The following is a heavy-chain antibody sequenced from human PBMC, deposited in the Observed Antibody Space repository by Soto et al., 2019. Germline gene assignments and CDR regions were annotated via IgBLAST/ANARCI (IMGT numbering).Heavy chain of an antibody. V-gene: IGHV3-74*01. CDR2: ISSDGSRT. CDR3: ARAYGDSYFGY. D-gene: IGHD4-17*01. Sequence: GGSLRLSCAISGFTFRSFWMHWLRQAPGKGLVWVSRISSDGSRTTYADSVKGRFTISRDNAKNTLFMEMNGLRPEDTALYYCARAYGDSYFGYWGQGTLVTVS. CDR1: GFTFRSFW. J-gene: IGHJ4*02.